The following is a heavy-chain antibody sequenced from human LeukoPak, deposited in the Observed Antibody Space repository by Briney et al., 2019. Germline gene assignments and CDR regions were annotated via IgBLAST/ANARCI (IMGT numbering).Heavy chain of an antibody. CDR3: AKPLGDYYGSGSYQYYFDY. J-gene: IGHJ4*02. CDR2: IRYDGSNK. D-gene: IGHD3-10*01. Sequence: PGGSLRLSCAASGFTFSSYGMHWVRQAPGKGLEWVAFIRYDGSNKYYADSVKGRFTISRDNSKNTLYLQMNSLRAEDTAVYYCAKPLGDYYGSGSYQYYFDYWGQGTLVTVSS. V-gene: IGHV3-30*02. CDR1: GFTFSSYG.